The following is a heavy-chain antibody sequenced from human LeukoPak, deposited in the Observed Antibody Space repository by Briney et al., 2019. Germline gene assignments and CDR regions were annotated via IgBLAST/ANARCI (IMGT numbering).Heavy chain of an antibody. D-gene: IGHD4-11*01. CDR1: GDSVSSNSAA. V-gene: IGHV6-1*01. CDR2: TYYRSKWYN. CDR3: AKDRESNYYGICFDP. J-gene: IGHJ5*02. Sequence: SQTLSLTCAISGDSVSSNSAAWNWIRQSPSRGLEWLGRTYYRSKWYNAYAPSVKSRITIKPDTSKNQFSLHLNSVTPEDTAVYYCAKDRESNYYGICFDPWGQGTLVTVSS.